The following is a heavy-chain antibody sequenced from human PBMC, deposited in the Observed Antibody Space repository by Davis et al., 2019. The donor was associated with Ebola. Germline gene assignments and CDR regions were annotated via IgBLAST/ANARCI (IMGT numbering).Heavy chain of an antibody. CDR3: AGRRYTYSFNFFDY. V-gene: IGHV1-69*13. CDR1: GAAFSSFG. Sequence: SVKVSCKASGAAFSSFGLSWVRQAPGQGLEWMGGILPMFDTVNYAQKFQDRVTITADESTSTVYMELNSLRSEDTAVYFCAGRRYTYSFNFFDYWGQGTLVAVSS. J-gene: IGHJ4*02. CDR2: ILPMFDTV. D-gene: IGHD5-18*01.